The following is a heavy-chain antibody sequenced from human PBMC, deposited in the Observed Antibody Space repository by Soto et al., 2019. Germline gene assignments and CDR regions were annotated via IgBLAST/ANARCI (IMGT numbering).Heavy chain of an antibody. CDR3: ARDKITGLFDY. CDR1: GGSFSGYS. CDR2: TNHTGST. Sequence: SETLSLTCAVYGGSFSGYSWTWIRQPPGTGLEWIGETNHTGSTNYNPSLKSRVTISVDTSKNQFSLKLTSVTAADTAVYYCARDKITGLFDYWGQGTLVTVSS. D-gene: IGHD2-8*02. V-gene: IGHV4-34*01. J-gene: IGHJ4*02.